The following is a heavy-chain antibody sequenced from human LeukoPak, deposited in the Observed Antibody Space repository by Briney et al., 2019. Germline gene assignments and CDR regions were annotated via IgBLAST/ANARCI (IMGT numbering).Heavy chain of an antibody. D-gene: IGHD7-27*01. CDR3: ARVRTWGSEWYFDL. V-gene: IGHV4-59*01. Sequence: SETLSLTCTVSGVAISSYYWTWIRQPPGKGLEWIGYMSHSGSTNYNPSLKSRVTISEDTSKKQFSLKLCSLTAADTAVYYCARVRTWGSEWYFDLWGRGTLVTVSS. CDR2: MSHSGST. CDR1: GVAISSYY. J-gene: IGHJ2*01.